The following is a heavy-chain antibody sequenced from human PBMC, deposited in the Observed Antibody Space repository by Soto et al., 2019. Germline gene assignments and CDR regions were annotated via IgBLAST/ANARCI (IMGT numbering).Heavy chain of an antibody. CDR2: ISADNGNT. V-gene: IGHV1-18*04. CDR1: GYTFYSHS. J-gene: IGHJ6*02. CDR3: ARCIQQDYYYGMDV. Sequence: GASVKVSCKASGYTFYSHSISWVRQAPGQGLEWMGRISADNGNTKYAQKFRGRVTMTTDTSTSTVYMELRNLRSDDTAVYYCARCIQQDYYYGMDVWGQVTKGTVSS. D-gene: IGHD5-18*01.